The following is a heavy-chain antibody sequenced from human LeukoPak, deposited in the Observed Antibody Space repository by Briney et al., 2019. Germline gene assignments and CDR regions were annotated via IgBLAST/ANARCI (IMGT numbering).Heavy chain of an antibody. CDR2: ISGSGGST. V-gene: IGHV3-23*01. CDR3: AKEAGDIVVVPAAISYYYYMDV. Sequence: PGGSLRLSCAASGFTFSSYAMSWVRQAPGKGLEWVSAISGSGGSTYYADSVKGRFTISRDNSKNTLYLQMNSLRAEDTAVYYCAKEAGDIVVVPAAISYYYYMDVWGKGTTVTVSS. J-gene: IGHJ6*03. D-gene: IGHD2-2*02. CDR1: GFTFSSYA.